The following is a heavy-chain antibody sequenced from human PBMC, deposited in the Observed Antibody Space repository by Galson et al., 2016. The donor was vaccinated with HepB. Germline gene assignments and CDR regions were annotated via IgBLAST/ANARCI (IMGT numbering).Heavy chain of an antibody. Sequence: SVKVSCKASGYTFTSYDINWVRQATGQGLEWMGWMNPNSGNTGYAQKFQGRVTMTRNTSISTAYMELSSLRSEDTAVYYCARIPGYSSGWYHYFGYWGQGTLVTVSS. D-gene: IGHD6-19*01. V-gene: IGHV1-8*01. CDR2: MNPNSGNT. CDR3: ARIPGYSSGWYHYFGY. J-gene: IGHJ4*02. CDR1: GYTFTSYD.